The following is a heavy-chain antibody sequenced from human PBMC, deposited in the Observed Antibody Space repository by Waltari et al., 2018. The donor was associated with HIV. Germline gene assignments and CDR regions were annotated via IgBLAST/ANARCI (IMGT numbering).Heavy chain of an antibody. CDR3: ARGGTRRPASIIFDF. D-gene: IGHD2-2*02. V-gene: IGHV1-46*02. J-gene: IGHJ5*01. Sequence: QVQLVQSGAEVKKPGASVKISCTASGDIFNNYYVHWVRQAPGQGLDWMGYISPSGESTSYTQKFQGRVTMTRDTSASTVHLDLSSLRSDDTAVYYCARGGTRRPASIIFDFWGQGTLVTASS. CDR1: GDIFNNYY. CDR2: ISPSGEST.